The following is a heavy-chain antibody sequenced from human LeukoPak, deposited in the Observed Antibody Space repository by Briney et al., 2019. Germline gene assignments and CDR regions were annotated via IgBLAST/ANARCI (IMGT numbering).Heavy chain of an antibody. CDR1: GGSFSGYY. J-gene: IGHJ4*02. CDR2: INHSGST. D-gene: IGHD3-10*01. CDR3: ASSYGSGSYSPFDY. V-gene: IGHV4-34*01. Sequence: SETLSLTCAVYGGSFSGYYWSWIGQPPGKGLEWIGEINHSGSTNYNPSLKSRVTISVDTSRNQFSLKLSSVTAADTAVYYCASSYGSGSYSPFDYWGQGTLVTVSS.